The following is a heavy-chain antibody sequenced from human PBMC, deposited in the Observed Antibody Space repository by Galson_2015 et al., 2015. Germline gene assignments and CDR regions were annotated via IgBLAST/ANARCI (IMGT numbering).Heavy chain of an antibody. CDR1: GGTFSSYA. D-gene: IGHD6-13*01. V-gene: IGHV1-69*13. CDR2: IIPIFGTA. CDR3: ARGSQQPPARPIFSYLCH. Sequence: SVKVSCKASGGTFSSYAISWVRQAPGQGLEWMRGIIPIFGTANYAQKFQGRVTITADYSTSTAYMELSSLRSEDTAVYYCARGSQQPPARPIFSYLCHSGPGTLPTVSS. J-gene: IGHJ4*01.